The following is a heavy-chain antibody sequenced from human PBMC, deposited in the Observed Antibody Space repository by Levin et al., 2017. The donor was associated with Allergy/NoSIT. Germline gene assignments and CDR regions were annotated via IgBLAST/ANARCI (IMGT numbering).Heavy chain of an antibody. D-gene: IGHD1-1*01. CDR2: ISYDGNSQ. J-gene: IGHJ4*02. CDR1: GFTFSSYA. Sequence: PGGSLRLSCAVSGFTFSSYAMLWVRQAPGKGLEWVAVISYDGNSQDYADSVKGRFTISRDDSKNTLYLQVNSLRVEDTAVYYCARGSRATGTYHFDYWGQGALVTVSS. V-gene: IGHV3-30-3*01. CDR3: ARGSRATGTYHFDY.